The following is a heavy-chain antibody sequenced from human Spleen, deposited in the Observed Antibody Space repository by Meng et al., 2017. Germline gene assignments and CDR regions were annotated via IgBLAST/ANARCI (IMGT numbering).Heavy chain of an antibody. CDR2: ISSSSSYI. CDR1: GFTFSSYS. D-gene: IGHD6-13*01. Sequence: GESLKISCAASGFTFSSYSMNWVRQAPGKGLEWVSSISSSSSYIYYADSVKGRFTISRDNAKNSLYLQMNSLRAEDTAVYYCARDLSYSSSWYLGFDYWGQGTLVTVSS. CDR3: ARDLSYSSSWYLGFDY. J-gene: IGHJ4*02. V-gene: IGHV3-21*01.